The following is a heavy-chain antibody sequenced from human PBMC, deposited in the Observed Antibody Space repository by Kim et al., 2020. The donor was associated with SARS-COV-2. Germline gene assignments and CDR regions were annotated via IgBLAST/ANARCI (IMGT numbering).Heavy chain of an antibody. CDR1: GFTFSSYW. CDR2: INSDGSST. CDR3: VSFGAGIAVAGTSVN. J-gene: IGHJ4*02. Sequence: GGSLRLSCPASGFTFSSYWMHWVRQAPGKGLVWVSRINSDGSSTSYADSVKGRFTISRDNAKNTLYLQMNSLRAEDTAVYYCVSFGAGIAVAGTSVNWGQGTLVTVSS. V-gene: IGHV3-74*01. D-gene: IGHD6-19*01.